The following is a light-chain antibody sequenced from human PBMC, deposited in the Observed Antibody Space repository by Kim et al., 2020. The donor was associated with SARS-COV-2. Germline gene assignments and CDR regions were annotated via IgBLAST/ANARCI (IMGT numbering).Light chain of an antibody. CDR1: QSLNNY. V-gene: IGKV1-39*01. CDR2: AAS. J-gene: IGKJ2*03. CDR3: QQSSQTPPFS. Sequence: ASIGDRVTITCRASQSLNNYLNWYQHKPGKAPKLLIYAASILESGVPSRFSGSGSETSFTLTINSLQPEDFATYYCQQSSQTPPFSFGQGTKLEI.